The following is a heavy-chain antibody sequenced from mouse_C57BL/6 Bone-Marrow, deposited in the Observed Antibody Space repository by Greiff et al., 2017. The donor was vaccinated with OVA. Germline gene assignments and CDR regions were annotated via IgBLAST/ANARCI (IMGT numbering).Heavy chain of an antibody. Sequence: EVKLMESGGDLVKPGGSLKLSCAASGFTFSSYGMSWVRQTPDKRLEWVATISSGGSYTYYPDSVKGRFTISRDNAKNTLYLQMSSLKSEDTAMYYCARIYGRDFDYWGQGTTLTVSS. J-gene: IGHJ2*01. CDR1: GFTFSSYG. CDR2: ISSGGSYT. CDR3: ARIYGRDFDY. D-gene: IGHD1-1*01. V-gene: IGHV5-6*01.